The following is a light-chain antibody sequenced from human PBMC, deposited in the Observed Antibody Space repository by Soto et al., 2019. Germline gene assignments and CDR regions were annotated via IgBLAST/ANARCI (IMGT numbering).Light chain of an antibody. Sequence: EIVLTQSPATLSLSPGERATLSCRASQSVSSYLAWYQQKPGQAPRLLIYDASNRATGIPARFSGSGSGTDFTLTISSLEPEDFAVYYCQQRSNLPLTFVGGTKVEIK. CDR3: QQRSNLPLT. V-gene: IGKV3-11*01. CDR1: QSVSSY. J-gene: IGKJ4*01. CDR2: DAS.